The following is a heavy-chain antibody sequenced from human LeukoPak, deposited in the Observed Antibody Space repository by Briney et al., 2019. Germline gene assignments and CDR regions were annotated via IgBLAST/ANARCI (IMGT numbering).Heavy chain of an antibody. CDR1: GFTVSSNY. CDR2: ISYDGSNK. V-gene: IGHV3-30-3*01. Sequence: GGSLRLSCAASGFTVSSNYMSWVRQAPGKGLEWVAVISYDGSNKYYADSVKGRFTISRDNSKNTLYLQMNSLRAEDTAVYYCAREERVIAFDIWGQGTMVTVSS. J-gene: IGHJ3*02. D-gene: IGHD2-21*01. CDR3: AREERVIAFDI.